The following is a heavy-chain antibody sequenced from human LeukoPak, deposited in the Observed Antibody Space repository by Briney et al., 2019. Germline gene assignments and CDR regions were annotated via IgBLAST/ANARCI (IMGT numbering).Heavy chain of an antibody. D-gene: IGHD5-24*01. J-gene: IGHJ4*02. CDR1: GYTFTSYD. CDR3: ARDVRDGYKKNWDYFDY. Sequence: ASVKVSCKASGYTFTSYDINWVRQATGQGLEWMGRIIPILGIANYAQKFQGRVTITADKSTSTAYMELSSLRSEDTAVYYCARDVRDGYKKNWDYFDYWGQGTLVTVSS. V-gene: IGHV1-69*04. CDR2: IIPILGIA.